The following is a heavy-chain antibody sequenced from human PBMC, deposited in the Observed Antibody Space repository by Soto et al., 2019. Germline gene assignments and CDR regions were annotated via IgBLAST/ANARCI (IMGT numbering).Heavy chain of an antibody. CDR3: ARPPTPLRATDAFDI. CDR2: IYYSGAT. Sequence: QVQLQESGPGLVKPSQTLSLICTVSGGSISSGDYYWTWVRQPPGKGLEWIGCIYYSGATFYNPSLQSRLSISIDTSKNRFSLNLSSVTAADPAVYYCARPPTPLRATDAFDIWGQGTSVIVSS. D-gene: IGHD4-4*01. J-gene: IGHJ3*02. CDR1: GGSISSGDYY. V-gene: IGHV4-30-4*08.